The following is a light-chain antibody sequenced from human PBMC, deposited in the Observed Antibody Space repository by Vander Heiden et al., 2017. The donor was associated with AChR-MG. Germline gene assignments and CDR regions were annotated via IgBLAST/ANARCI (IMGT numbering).Light chain of an antibody. Sequence: DIQMTQSPSSLSVSVGDRITIPCRASQRISTFLNWYQHKAGKAPRLLTYAASSFHRVVPSRFSGSGSGTDFTLTISSLQAQDFASYYCQPNYRPPRTFGQGTQVEVK. CDR3: QPNYRPPRT. J-gene: IGKJ1*01. CDR2: AAS. V-gene: IGKV1-39*01. CDR1: QRISTF.